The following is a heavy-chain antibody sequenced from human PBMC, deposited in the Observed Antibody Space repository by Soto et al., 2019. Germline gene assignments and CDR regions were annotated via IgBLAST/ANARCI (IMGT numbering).Heavy chain of an antibody. CDR3: ARDLPPVDY. V-gene: IGHV1-18*01. CDR1: GYTFSSYF. CDR2: ISAYNGNT. Sequence: QVQLVQSGAEVKKPGASVKVSCKASGYTFSSYFISWVRQAPGQGLEWMGWISAYNGNTNYAQNLQGRGTRTTDTATITADMELRSQRSDDTAVYYCARDLPPVDYWGQGTLVTASS. J-gene: IGHJ4*02.